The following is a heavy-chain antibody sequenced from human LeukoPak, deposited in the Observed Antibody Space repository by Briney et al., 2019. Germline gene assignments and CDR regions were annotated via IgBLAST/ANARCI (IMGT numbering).Heavy chain of an antibody. D-gene: IGHD2-2*01. CDR3: ARGCSSTSCWFDP. J-gene: IGHJ5*02. Sequence: ASVKVSCKASGYTFTSYYMHWVRQAPGQGLEWMGWINPNSGGTNYAQKFQGRVTMTRDTSIGTAYMELSRLRSDDTAVYYCARGCSSTSCWFDPWGQGTLVTVSS. CDR2: INPNSGGT. CDR1: GYTFTSYY. V-gene: IGHV1-2*02.